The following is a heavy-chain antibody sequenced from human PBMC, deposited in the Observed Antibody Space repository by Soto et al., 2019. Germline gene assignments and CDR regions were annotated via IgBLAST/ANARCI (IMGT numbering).Heavy chain of an antibody. CDR1: GFTFSSYG. CDR2: ISYDGSNK. J-gene: IGHJ5*02. Sequence: QVQLVESGGGVVQPGRSLRLSCAASGFTFSSYGMHWVRQAPGKGLEWVAVISYDGSNKYYADSVKGRFTISRDNSKNTLYLQMNSLRAEDTAVYYWAKAIGFDPWGQGTLVTVSS. V-gene: IGHV3-30*18. CDR3: AKAIGFDP. D-gene: IGHD2-2*02.